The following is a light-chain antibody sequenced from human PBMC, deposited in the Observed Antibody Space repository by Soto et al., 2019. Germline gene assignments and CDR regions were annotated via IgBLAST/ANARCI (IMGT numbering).Light chain of an antibody. J-gene: IGKJ1*01. V-gene: IGKV3-20*01. CDR3: QQSGSSPPT. CDR1: QSVSTNY. Sequence: EIVLTQSPGTLSLSPGERATLSCRASQSVSTNYLAWYQRKPGQAPRLLIYGASSRATDIPDRFSGSGSGTDFTLTITRLKPEDFSVYYCQQSGSSPPTFGQRTKVEL. CDR2: GAS.